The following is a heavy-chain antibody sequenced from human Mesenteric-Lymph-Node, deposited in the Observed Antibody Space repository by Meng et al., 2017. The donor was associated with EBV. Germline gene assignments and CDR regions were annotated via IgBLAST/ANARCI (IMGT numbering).Heavy chain of an antibody. CDR3: ANRRNGYNGYDYFYFDY. Sequence: QVQLVQFGAEVKKPGASVKVSCKVSGYTLNEIIVHWVRQAPGKGLEWMGGFDPEEGETIYAQKFQGRVTMTEDTSTDTAYMEVSSLRSEDTAVYYCANRRNGYNGYDYFYFDYWGQGTLVTVSS. J-gene: IGHJ4*02. V-gene: IGHV1-24*01. CDR2: FDPEEGET. D-gene: IGHD5-12*01. CDR1: GYTLNEII.